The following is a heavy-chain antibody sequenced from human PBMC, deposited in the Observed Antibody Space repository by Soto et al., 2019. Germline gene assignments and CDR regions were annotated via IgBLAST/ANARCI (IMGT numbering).Heavy chain of an antibody. V-gene: IGHV3-23*01. Sequence: WVSLRLSGAASGFTFSVYAMGWVRQAPGKGLEWVATISGNGISTYYADSVKGRFTISRDNFKNTLFLQMNSLRAEDTSIYYCAKGSYYAYWGKGTLVTVSS. J-gene: IGHJ4*02. CDR1: GFTFSVYA. D-gene: IGHD3-10*01. CDR2: ISGNGIST. CDR3: AKGSYYAY.